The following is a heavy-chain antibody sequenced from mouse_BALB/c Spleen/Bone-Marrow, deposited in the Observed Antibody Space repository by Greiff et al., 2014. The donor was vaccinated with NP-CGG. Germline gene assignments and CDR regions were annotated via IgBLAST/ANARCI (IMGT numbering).Heavy chain of an antibody. CDR1: GFNIKDTY. CDR3: APYYYGSSQFAY. J-gene: IGHJ3*01. CDR2: IDPANGNT. V-gene: IGHV14-3*02. D-gene: IGHD1-1*01. Sequence: VQLQQSGAELVKPGASVKLSCTASGFNIKDTYMHWGKQRPEQGLEWIGRIDPANGNTKYDPKLQGKATITADTSSNTAYLQLSSLTSEDTAVYYCAPYYYGSSQFAYWGQGTLVTVSA.